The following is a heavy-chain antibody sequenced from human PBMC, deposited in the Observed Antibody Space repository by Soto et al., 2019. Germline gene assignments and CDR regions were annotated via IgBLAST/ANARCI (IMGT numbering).Heavy chain of an antibody. Sequence: TXETLSLTCTVSGDSVSSDSYFWTWIRQPPGKGLEWIAYISYTGDTNYNPSLKSRVTISVDTSTNQFFLTLTSVTAADTAVYFCARIIVGVTVDLWGQGSLVTVSS. CDR2: ISYTGDT. CDR1: GDSVSSDSYF. D-gene: IGHD1-26*01. CDR3: ARIIVGVTVDL. V-gene: IGHV4-61*01. J-gene: IGHJ5*02.